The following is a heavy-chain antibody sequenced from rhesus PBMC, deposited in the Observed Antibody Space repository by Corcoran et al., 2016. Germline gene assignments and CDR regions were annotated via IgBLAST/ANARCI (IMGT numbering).Heavy chain of an antibody. D-gene: IGHD2-15*01. CDR3: ARDLLGTAPLDY. CDR1: GGSISDNYW. J-gene: IGHJ4*01. Sequence: QVQLQESGPGVVKPSETLSLTCAVSGGSISDNYWWSWIRQPPGKGRVWIGYISGSRTSTTNNPSLKSRVTISTDTSKNQFSLKLSSVTAADTAVYYCARDLLGTAPLDYWGQGVLVTVSS. CDR2: ISGSRTST. V-gene: IGHV4S10*01.